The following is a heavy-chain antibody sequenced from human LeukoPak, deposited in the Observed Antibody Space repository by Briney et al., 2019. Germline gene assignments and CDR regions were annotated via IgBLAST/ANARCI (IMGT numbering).Heavy chain of an antibody. CDR2: ISSSGSTI. CDR1: GLTVSGNS. CDR3: ARSAGTWFDP. V-gene: IGHV3-11*04. Sequence: GGSLRLSCVASGLTVSGNSMSWVRQAPGKGLEWVSYISSSGSTIYYADSVKGRFTISRDNAKNSLYLQMNSLRVEDTAVYYCARSAGTWFDPWGQGTLVTVSS. D-gene: IGHD1-1*01. J-gene: IGHJ5*02.